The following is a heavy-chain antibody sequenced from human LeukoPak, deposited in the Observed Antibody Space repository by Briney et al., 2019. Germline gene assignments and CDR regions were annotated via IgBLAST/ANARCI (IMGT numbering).Heavy chain of an antibody. D-gene: IGHD5-12*01. V-gene: IGHV4-34*01. CDR2: INHSGST. Sequence: SETLSLTCAVYGGSFSGYYWSWIRQPPGKGLEWIGEINHSGSTNYNPSLKSRVTISVDTSKNQFSLQLNSVTAADTAVYYCARVSGYDWESFYDYWGQGTLVTVSS. J-gene: IGHJ4*02. CDR1: GGSFSGYY. CDR3: ARVSGYDWESFYDY.